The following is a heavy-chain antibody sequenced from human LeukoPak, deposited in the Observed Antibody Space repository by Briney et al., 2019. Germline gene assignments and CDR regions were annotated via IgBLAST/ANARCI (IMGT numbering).Heavy chain of an antibody. J-gene: IGHJ4*02. V-gene: IGHV3-23*01. Sequence: PGGSLRLSCEASGFTFSNYAMSWVRQAPGKGLEWISSISGSGYSTYYADSVKGRFTISRDNSKNTLYLQMNSLRADDTAVYFCATNRGGADYWGQGTLVTVSS. D-gene: IGHD1-14*01. CDR3: ATNRGGADY. CDR1: GFTFSNYA. CDR2: ISGSGYST.